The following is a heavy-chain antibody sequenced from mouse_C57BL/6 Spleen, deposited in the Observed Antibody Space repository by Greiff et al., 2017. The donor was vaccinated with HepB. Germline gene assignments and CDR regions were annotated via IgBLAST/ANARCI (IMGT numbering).Heavy chain of an antibody. CDR1: GYTFTSYT. D-gene: IGHD2-1*01. CDR3: ARDYGTFAY. J-gene: IGHJ3*01. CDR2: INPSSGYT. Sequence: VQLKESGAELARPGASVKMSCKASGYTFTSYTMHWVKQRPGQGLEWIGYINPSSGYTKYNQKFKDKATLTADKSSSTAYMQLSSLTSEDSAVYYCARDYGTFAYWGQGTLVTVSA. V-gene: IGHV1-4*01.